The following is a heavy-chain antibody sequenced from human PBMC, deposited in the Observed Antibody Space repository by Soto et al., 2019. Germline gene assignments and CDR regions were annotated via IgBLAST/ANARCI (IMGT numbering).Heavy chain of an antibody. J-gene: IGHJ4*02. CDR2: ISSVGGST. D-gene: IGHD3-3*01. CDR1: GFTFSSYA. V-gene: IGHV3-23*01. CDR3: TKDREFTYYDLWSAYYAFDS. Sequence: EVHLLESGGGLVLPGVSLRLSCAGSGFTFSSYAMSWVRQAPGKGLEWVSAISSVGGSTYYADSVKGRFIISRYNSENTLYLQVNSLRSEDTAIYYCTKDREFTYYDLWSAYYAFDSWVQGTLVTVSS.